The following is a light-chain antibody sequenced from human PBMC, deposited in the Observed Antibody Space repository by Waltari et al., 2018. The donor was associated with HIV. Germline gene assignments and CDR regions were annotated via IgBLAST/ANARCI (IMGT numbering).Light chain of an antibody. V-gene: IGKV4-1*01. Sequence: DIVMTQSPDSLAVSLGERATINCKSSQSVLYSSNIRDYLSWYQQKPGQPPKLLIYWASTRESGVPDRFSGSGSGTNFTLTISSLQAEDVAVYYCQQDHSMPQGYTFGQGTKLEIK. CDR2: WAS. J-gene: IGKJ2*01. CDR3: QQDHSMPQGYT. CDR1: QSVLYSSNIRDY.